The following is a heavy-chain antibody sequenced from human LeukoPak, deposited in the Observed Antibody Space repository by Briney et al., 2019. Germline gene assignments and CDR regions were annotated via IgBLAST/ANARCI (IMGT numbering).Heavy chain of an antibody. CDR2: IYHSGSA. V-gene: IGHV4-30-2*01. CDR1: GGSISSDGYY. J-gene: IGHJ5*02. Sequence: SQILSLTCTVSGGSISSDGYYWSWIRQPPGKGLEWIGYIYHSGSAYYNPSLKSRVTISVDRSKNQFSLKLSSVTAADTAVYYCARDQASTIFGVVDVNWFDPWGQGTLVTVSS. CDR3: ARDQASTIFGVVDVNWFDP. D-gene: IGHD3-3*01.